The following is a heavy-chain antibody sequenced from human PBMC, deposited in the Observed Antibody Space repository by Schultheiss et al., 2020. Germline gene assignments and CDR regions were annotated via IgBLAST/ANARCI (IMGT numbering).Heavy chain of an antibody. D-gene: IGHD6-19*01. CDR2: IKQDGSEK. CDR1: GFTFSSYD. J-gene: IGHJ4*01. Sequence: GGSLRLSCAASGFTFSSYDMHWVRQAPGKGLEWVANIKQDGSEKYYVDSVKGRFTISRDNAKNSLYLQMNSLRAEDTAVYYCARALLSPYSSGWPFDYWGQGTLVTVSS. V-gene: IGHV3-7*03. CDR3: ARALLSPYSSGWPFDY.